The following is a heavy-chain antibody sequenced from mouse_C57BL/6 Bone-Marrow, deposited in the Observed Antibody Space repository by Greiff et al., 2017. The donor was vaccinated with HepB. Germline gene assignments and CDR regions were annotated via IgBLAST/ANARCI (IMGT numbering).Heavy chain of an antibody. CDR1: GYSITSGYY. Sequence: EVQLQESGPGLVKPSQSLSLTCSVTGYSITSGYYWNWIRQFPGNKLEWMGYISYDGSNNYNPSLKNRISITRDTSKNQFFLKLNSVTTEDTATYYCACNYLFAYWGQGTLVTVSA. CDR3: ACNYLFAY. D-gene: IGHD2-1*01. J-gene: IGHJ3*01. CDR2: ISYDGSN. V-gene: IGHV3-6*01.